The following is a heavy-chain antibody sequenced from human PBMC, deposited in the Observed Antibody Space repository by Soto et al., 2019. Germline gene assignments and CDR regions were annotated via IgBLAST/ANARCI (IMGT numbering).Heavy chain of an antibody. Sequence: PSDTLSLTSTVSGGSISSRSYFWGCIRQSPGKGLEWIGSIYYSGSTYHNPSLKSRVTISVDTSKNQFSLNLNSVTAADTAVYYCARLGIVGPTSAWGQGILVTVSS. CDR1: GGSISSRSYF. CDR2: IYYSGST. J-gene: IGHJ5*02. CDR3: ARLGIVGPTSA. D-gene: IGHD1-26*01. V-gene: IGHV4-39*01.